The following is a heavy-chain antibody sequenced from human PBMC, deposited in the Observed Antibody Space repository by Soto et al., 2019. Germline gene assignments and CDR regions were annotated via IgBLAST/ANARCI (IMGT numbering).Heavy chain of an antibody. CDR1: GYTFTSYD. J-gene: IGHJ5*02. Sequence: ASVKVSCKASGYTFTSYDINWVRQATGQGLEWMGWMNPNSGNTGYAQKFQGRVTMTRNTSISTAYMELSSLRSEDTAVYYCARGKSPMVRGVIEYSWFDPWGQGTLVTVSS. CDR2: MNPNSGNT. V-gene: IGHV1-8*01. CDR3: ARGKSPMVRGVIEYSWFDP. D-gene: IGHD3-10*01.